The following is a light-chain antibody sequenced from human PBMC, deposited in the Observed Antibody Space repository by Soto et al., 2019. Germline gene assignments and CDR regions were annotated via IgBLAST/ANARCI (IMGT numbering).Light chain of an antibody. Sequence: DIQMTQSPSTLSASVGDRLIITCRASQSVGASLAWYQQKPGIAPKLLIYQASSLENGAPSRFSGSGSGTEFTLTISSLQPDDFATYYCQQYKTYRTFGQGTNVEIK. CDR2: QAS. CDR3: QQYKTYRT. V-gene: IGKV1-5*03. J-gene: IGKJ1*01. CDR1: QSVGAS.